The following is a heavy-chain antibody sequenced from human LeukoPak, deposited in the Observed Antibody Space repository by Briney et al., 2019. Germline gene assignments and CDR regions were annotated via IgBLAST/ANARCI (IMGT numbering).Heavy chain of an antibody. CDR1: GGSISSYY. D-gene: IGHD3-10*01. Sequence: KPSETLSLTCTVSGGSISSYYWSWIRQPPGKGLEWIGYIYHSGSAKYNPSLKSRIIISIDTSKNQFSLKLSSVTAADTAVYYCARTYGSGDYFNYWGQGTLVTVSS. V-gene: IGHV4-59*01. CDR2: IYHSGSA. CDR3: ARTYGSGDYFNY. J-gene: IGHJ4*02.